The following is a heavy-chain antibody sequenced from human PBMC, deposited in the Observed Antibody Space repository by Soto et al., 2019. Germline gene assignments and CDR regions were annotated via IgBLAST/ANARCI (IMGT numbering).Heavy chain of an antibody. CDR1: GGSFSGYY. CDR3: ARGPTYYGSGSYYNIRGFGY. D-gene: IGHD3-10*01. Sequence: QVQQQQWGAGLLKPSETLSLTCAVYGGSFSGYYWSWIRQPPGKGLEWIGEINHSGSTNYNPSLKSRVTISVDTSKNQFSLKLSSVTAADTAVYYCARGPTYYGSGSYYNIRGFGYWGQGTLVTVSS. J-gene: IGHJ4*02. CDR2: INHSGST. V-gene: IGHV4-34*01.